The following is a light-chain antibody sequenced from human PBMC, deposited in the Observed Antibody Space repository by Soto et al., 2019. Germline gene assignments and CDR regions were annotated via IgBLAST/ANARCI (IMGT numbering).Light chain of an antibody. CDR1: SSDVGSYNL. Sequence: QSVLTQPASVSGSPGQSITIPCTGTSSDVGSYNLVSWYQQYPGKAPKLMIYEGSKRPSGVSNRFSGSKSGNKASLTISGLQAEDEADYYCCSYAGSSTHVIFGGGTKLTVL. V-gene: IGLV2-23*01. J-gene: IGLJ2*01. CDR3: CSYAGSSTHVI. CDR2: EGS.